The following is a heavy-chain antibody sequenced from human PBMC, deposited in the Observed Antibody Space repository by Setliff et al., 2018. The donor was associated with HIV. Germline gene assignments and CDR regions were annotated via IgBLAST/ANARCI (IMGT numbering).Heavy chain of an antibody. D-gene: IGHD3-3*01. Sequence: SETLSLTCAVSGGSFHNYHWTWIRQSPENGLEWIGQITHSGITNYNPSLNSRVTISVDTSKNQFSLNLTSVTAADTALYYCARGRLATLFGVVVPTVAAFDVWGQGTKVTVSS. V-gene: IGHV4-34*01. CDR2: ITHSGIT. CDR3: ARGRLATLFGVVVPTVAAFDV. CDR1: GGSFHNYH. J-gene: IGHJ3*01.